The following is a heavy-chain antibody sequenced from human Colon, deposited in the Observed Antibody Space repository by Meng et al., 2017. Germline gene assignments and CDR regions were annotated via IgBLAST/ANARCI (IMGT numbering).Heavy chain of an antibody. CDR2: IYPGDSDT. Sequence: GESLKISCQGSEYSFTSYFIAWVRQMPGKGLEWMGSIYPGDSDTRYSSSFQGQVTISVDKSISTAYLQWGSLKASDSGMYFCARVGTTYSSAFPHWGQGTLVTVSS. D-gene: IGHD6-19*01. CDR1: EYSFTSYF. V-gene: IGHV5-51*01. J-gene: IGHJ1*01. CDR3: ARVGTTYSSAFPH.